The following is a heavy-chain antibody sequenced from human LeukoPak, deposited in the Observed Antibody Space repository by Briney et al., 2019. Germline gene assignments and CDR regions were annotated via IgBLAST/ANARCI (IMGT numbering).Heavy chain of an antibody. CDR1: GGTFSSYA. CDR3: ARHGAKQQLDRNTPQNWFDP. CDR2: IIPIFGTA. V-gene: IGHV1-69*05. Sequence: ASVKVSCKASGGTFSSYAISWVRQAPGQGLEWMGGIIPIFGTANYAQKFQGRVTTTTDESTSTAYMELSSLRSEDTAVYYCARHGAKQQLDRNTPQNWFDPWGQGTLVTVSS. D-gene: IGHD6-13*01. J-gene: IGHJ5*02.